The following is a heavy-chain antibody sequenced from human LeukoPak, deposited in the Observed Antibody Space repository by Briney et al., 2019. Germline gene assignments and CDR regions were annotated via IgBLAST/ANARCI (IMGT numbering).Heavy chain of an antibody. CDR1: GFTFSSYA. Sequence: GGSLRLSCAASGFTFSSYAMHWVRQAPGKGLEWVAVISYDGSNKYYADSVKGRFTISRDNSKNTLYLQMNSLRAEDTALYYCAKGVRSVSSGPGVYWGQGTLVTVSS. CDR2: ISYDGSNK. CDR3: AKGVRSVSSGPGVY. J-gene: IGHJ4*02. D-gene: IGHD3-22*01. V-gene: IGHV3-30-3*01.